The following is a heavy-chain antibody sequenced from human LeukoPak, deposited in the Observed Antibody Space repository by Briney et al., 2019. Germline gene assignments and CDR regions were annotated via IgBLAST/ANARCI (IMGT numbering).Heavy chain of an antibody. V-gene: IGHV4-4*07. D-gene: IGHD1-26*01. CDR1: GGSISSYY. CDR3: ARSDYSGSYWAEYFQH. CDR2: IYTSGST. Sequence: SETLSLTCTVSGGSISSYYWSWIRRPAGKGLEWIGRIYTSGSTNYSPSLKSRVTMSVDTSKNQFSLKLSSVTAADTAVYYCARSDYSGSYWAEYFQHWGQGTLVTVSS. J-gene: IGHJ1*01.